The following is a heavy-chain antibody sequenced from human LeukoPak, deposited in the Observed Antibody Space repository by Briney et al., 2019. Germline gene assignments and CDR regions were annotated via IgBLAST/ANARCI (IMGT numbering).Heavy chain of an antibody. V-gene: IGHV4-39*02. CDR2: ISYSGSA. CDR1: GDSISSTHSY. J-gene: IGHJ5*02. CDR3: ARDPPPRYWFDP. Sequence: PSETLSLTCIVSGDSISSTHSYWGWIRQPPGKGLEWIGSISYSGSANYNPSLKSRGTISVDTSKNQFSLELNSVTAADTAMYYCARDPPPRYWFDPWGQGTLVTVSS.